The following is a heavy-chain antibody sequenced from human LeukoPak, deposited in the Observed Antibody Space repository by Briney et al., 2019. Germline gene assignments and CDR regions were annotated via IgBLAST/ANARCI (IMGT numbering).Heavy chain of an antibody. V-gene: IGHV4-39*01. CDR3: ARQGKVGGYSYGIDY. J-gene: IGHJ4*02. Sequence: SETLSLTCTVSGGSTSSSSYYWGWIRQPPGKGLEWIGSIYYSGSTYYNPSLKSRVTISVDTSKNQFSLKLSSVTAADTAVYYCARQGKVGGYSYGIDYWGQGTLVTVSS. D-gene: IGHD5-18*01. CDR2: IYYSGST. CDR1: GGSTSSSSYY.